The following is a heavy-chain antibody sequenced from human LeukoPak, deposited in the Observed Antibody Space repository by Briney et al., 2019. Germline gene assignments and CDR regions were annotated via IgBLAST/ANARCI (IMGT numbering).Heavy chain of an antibody. J-gene: IGHJ4*02. CDR1: GFTFSSYW. V-gene: IGHV3-23*01. CDR2: ISGSGGST. CDR3: ATLNARLLRDY. D-gene: IGHD2-15*01. Sequence: GGSLRLSCAASGFTFSSYWMHWVRQAPGKGLEWVSAISGSGGSTYYADSVKGRFTISRDNSKNTLYLQMNSLRAEDTAVYYCATLNARLLRDYWGQGTLVTVSS.